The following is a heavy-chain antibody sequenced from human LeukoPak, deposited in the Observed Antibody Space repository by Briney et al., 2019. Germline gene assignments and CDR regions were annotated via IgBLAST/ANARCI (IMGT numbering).Heavy chain of an antibody. CDR3: AREDRALWAYYFDY. V-gene: IGHV4-34*01. J-gene: IGHJ4*02. Sequence: PSETLSLTCAVYGGSFSGYYWSWIRQPPGKGLEWIGEINHSGSTNYNPPLKSRVTISVDTSKNQFSLKLSSVTAADTAVYYCAREDRALWAYYFDYWGQGTLVTVSS. D-gene: IGHD3-10*01. CDR2: INHSGST. CDR1: GGSFSGYY.